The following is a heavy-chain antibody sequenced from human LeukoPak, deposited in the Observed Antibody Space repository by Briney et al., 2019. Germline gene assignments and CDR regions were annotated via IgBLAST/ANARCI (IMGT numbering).Heavy chain of an antibody. Sequence: PGGSLRLSCAASRFTFSSYAMSWVRQAPGKGLEWVSAISGSGGSTYYADSVKGRFTISRDNSKNTLYLQMNSLRAEDTALYYCARGRGSYGAFDYWGQGTLVTVSS. V-gene: IGHV3-23*01. CDR3: ARGRGSYGAFDY. J-gene: IGHJ4*02. CDR2: ISGSGGST. CDR1: RFTFSSYA. D-gene: IGHD1-26*01.